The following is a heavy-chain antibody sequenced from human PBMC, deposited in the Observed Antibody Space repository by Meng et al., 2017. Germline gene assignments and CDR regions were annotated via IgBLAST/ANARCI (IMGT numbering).Heavy chain of an antibody. Sequence: LRLSCAISGDSVSSNSAAWNWIRQSPSRGLEWLGRTYYRSKWYNDYAVSVKSRITINPDTSKNQFSLQMNSVTPEDTAVYYCARSAPRDYGMDVWGQGTTVTVSS. CDR3: ARSAPRDYGMDV. J-gene: IGHJ6*02. CDR1: GDSVSSNSAA. V-gene: IGHV6-1*01. CDR2: TYYRSKWYN.